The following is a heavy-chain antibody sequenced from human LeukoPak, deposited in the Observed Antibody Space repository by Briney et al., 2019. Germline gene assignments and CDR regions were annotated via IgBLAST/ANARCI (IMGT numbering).Heavy chain of an antibody. CDR2: ISAYNGNT. CDR1: GYTFTSYG. V-gene: IGHV1-18*01. Sequence: ASVKVSCKASGYTFTSYGISWVRQAPGQGLEWMGWISAYNGNTNYAQKFQGRVTMTRDTSISTAYMELSRLRSDDTAVYYCARTPAYCGGDCYWLFDYWGQGTLVTVSS. CDR3: ARTPAYCGGDCYWLFDY. D-gene: IGHD2-21*02. J-gene: IGHJ4*02.